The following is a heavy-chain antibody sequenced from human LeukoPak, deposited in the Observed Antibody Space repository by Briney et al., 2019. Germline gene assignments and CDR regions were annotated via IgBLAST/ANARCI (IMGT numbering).Heavy chain of an antibody. V-gene: IGHV3-21*01. Sequence: GGSLRLSCAASGFTFSSYSVNWVRQAPGKGLEWVSSISSSSSYIYYADSVKGRFTISRDNAKNSLYLQMNSLRAEDTAVYYCARGPQQSAAGTYWGQGTLVTVSS. CDR2: ISSSSSYI. CDR3: ARGPQQSAAGTY. D-gene: IGHD6-13*01. J-gene: IGHJ4*02. CDR1: GFTFSSYS.